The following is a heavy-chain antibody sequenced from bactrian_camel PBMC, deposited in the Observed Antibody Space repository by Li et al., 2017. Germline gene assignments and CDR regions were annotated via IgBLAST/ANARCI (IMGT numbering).Heavy chain of an antibody. J-gene: IGHJ4*01. D-gene: IGHD5*01. CDR3: ATGYGWGNRY. Sequence: QLVESGGGSVQPGGSLTLSCAAPGDTDGTCEMSWYRQAPGKEREFVSCLYKTGTTTNYTHSVQGRFTVSQDSAETTLYLQMNSLKVEDTAMYYCATGYGWGNRYWGQGTQVTVS. CDR1: GDTDGTCE. CDR2: LYKTGTTT. V-gene: IGHV3-2*01.